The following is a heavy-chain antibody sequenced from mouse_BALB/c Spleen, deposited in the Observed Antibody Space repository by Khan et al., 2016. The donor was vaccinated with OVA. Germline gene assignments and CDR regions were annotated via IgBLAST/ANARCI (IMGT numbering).Heavy chain of an antibody. D-gene: IGHD2-14*01. CDR3: VRDGAYHRNDGWFAY. Sequence: XQLQQSGAELARPGASVKMSCKASGYTFTSYTIHWIKKRPGQGLEWIGYINPSNDYTNYNQKFKDKATLTTDKSSTTAYLRLSSLTSDDSAVYNCVRDGAYHRNDGWFAYWGQGTLVTVSA. CDR2: INPSNDYT. J-gene: IGHJ3*01. V-gene: IGHV1-4*01. CDR1: GYTFTSYT.